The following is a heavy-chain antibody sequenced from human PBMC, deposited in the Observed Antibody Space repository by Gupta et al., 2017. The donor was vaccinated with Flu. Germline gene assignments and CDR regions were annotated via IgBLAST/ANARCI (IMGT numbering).Heavy chain of an antibody. CDR3: AHRRWVAAAGTVHNWFDP. J-gene: IGHJ5*02. Sequence: QITLKESGPTLVKPTQTLTLTCTFSGFSLSTSGVGVGWIRQPPGKALEWLALIYWNDDKRYSPSLKSRLTITKDTSKNQVVLTMTNMDPVDTATYYCAHRRWVAAAGTVHNWFDPWGQGTLVTVSS. D-gene: IGHD6-13*01. CDR1: GFSLSTSGVG. V-gene: IGHV2-5*01. CDR2: IYWNDDK.